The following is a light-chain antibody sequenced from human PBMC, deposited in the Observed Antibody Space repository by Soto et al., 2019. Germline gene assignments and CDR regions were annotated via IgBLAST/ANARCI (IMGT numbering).Light chain of an antibody. J-gene: IGKJ4*01. CDR1: QVITTS. Sequence: DIQMTQSPSSLSASLGDRVTITCRASQVITTSLNWYQQKPGKVPKVLIYAESSLQSGVPSRFSGSGSGTDFTLTISSLQPEDFATYYCQQSYSIPLTFGGGTKVEIK. CDR3: QQSYSIPLT. CDR2: AES. V-gene: IGKV1-39*01.